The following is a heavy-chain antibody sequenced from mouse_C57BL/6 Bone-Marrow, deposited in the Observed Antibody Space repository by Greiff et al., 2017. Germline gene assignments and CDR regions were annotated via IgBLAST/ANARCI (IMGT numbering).Heavy chain of an antibody. D-gene: IGHD3-2*02. J-gene: IGHJ2*01. CDR3: ARQLRLRRGY. V-gene: IGHV1-81*01. Sequence: VQLQPSGAELARPGASVKLSCKASGYSFTSYGISWVKQRTGKGLEWIGAIYPRSGNTYYNEKFKGKATLTADKSSSTAYMELRSLTSEDSAVYFCARQLRLRRGYWGQGTTLTVSS. CDR1: GYSFTSYG. CDR2: IYPRSGNT.